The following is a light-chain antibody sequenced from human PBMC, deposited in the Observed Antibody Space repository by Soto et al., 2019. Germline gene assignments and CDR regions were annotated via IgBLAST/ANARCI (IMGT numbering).Light chain of an antibody. CDR3: QQYNRYSMT. J-gene: IGKJ1*01. V-gene: IGKV1-5*01. Sequence: STLSASVGDRVTITCRASQSISSWLAWYQQKPGKAPKLLIYDASSLESGVPSRFSGSGSGTEFTLTISSLQPDDVATYYCQQYNRYSMTFGQGTKVDIK. CDR1: QSISSW. CDR2: DAS.